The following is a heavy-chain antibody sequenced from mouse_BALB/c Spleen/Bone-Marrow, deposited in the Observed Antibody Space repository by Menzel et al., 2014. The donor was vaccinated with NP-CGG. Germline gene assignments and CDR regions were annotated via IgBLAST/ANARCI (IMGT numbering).Heavy chain of an antibody. CDR1: GYTFTSYW. J-gene: IGHJ2*01. CDR2: IYPSDSYT. Sequence: VKLVESGAELVRPGASVKLSCKASGYTFTSYWINWVKQRPGQGLEWIGNIYPSDSYTNYNQKFKDKATLTVDKSSSTAYMQLSSPTPEDSAVYYCTRLRVYYFDYWGQGTTLTVSS. CDR3: TRLRVYYFDY. V-gene: IGHV1-69*02.